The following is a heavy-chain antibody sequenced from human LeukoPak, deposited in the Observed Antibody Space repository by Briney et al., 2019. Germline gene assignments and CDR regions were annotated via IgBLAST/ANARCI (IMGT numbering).Heavy chain of an antibody. J-gene: IGHJ5*02. CDR2: INPSGGST. CDR1: GYTFTSYY. Sequence: ASVKVSCKASGYTFTSYYMHWVRQAPGQGLEWMGIINPSGGSTSYAQKFKGRVTMTRDTSTSTVYMELSSLRSEDTAVYYCARDALNSSSWGYNWFDPWGQGTLVTVSS. D-gene: IGHD6-13*01. V-gene: IGHV1-46*01. CDR3: ARDALNSSSWGYNWFDP.